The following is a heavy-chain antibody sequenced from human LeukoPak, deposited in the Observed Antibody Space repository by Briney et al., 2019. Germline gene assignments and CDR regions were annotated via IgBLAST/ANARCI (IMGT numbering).Heavy chain of an antibody. D-gene: IGHD5-12*01. J-gene: IGHJ4*02. Sequence: GGSLRLSCAASGFTFSSYWMSWVRQAPGKGLEWVANIKQDGSEKYFVDSEKGRFTISRDNAKNSLYLQMNSLRAEDTAVYYCASGLRTFDYWGQGTQVTVSS. CDR1: GFTFSSYW. CDR3: ASGLRTFDY. CDR2: IKQDGSEK. V-gene: IGHV3-7*01.